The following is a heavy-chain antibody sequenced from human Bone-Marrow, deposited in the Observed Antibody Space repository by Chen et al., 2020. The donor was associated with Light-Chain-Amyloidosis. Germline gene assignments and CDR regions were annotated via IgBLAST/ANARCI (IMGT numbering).Heavy chain of an antibody. Sequence: QVQLVQPGAEVKKPGASVKVSCTASGYTFTNYALHWVRQAPGQRLEWMGWINAGNGNTKYSQKFQGRVTITRDTSASIAYMELSSLRSEDTAVYYCARDRFYGSGSYYIFDYWGQGTLVTVSS. J-gene: IGHJ4*02. CDR1: GYTFTNYA. D-gene: IGHD3-10*01. CDR3: ARDRFYGSGSYYIFDY. V-gene: IGHV1-3*01. CDR2: INAGNGNT.